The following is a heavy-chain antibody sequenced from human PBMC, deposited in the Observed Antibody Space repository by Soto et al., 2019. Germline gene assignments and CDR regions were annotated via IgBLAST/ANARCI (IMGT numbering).Heavy chain of an antibody. CDR2: ISSSSSYI. D-gene: IGHD6-19*01. J-gene: IGHJ3*02. V-gene: IGHV3-21*01. CDR3: ARDEAGPTKAAFDI. Sequence: GESLKISCAASGFTFSSYSMNWVRQAPGKGLEWVSSISSSSSYIYYADSVKGRFTISRDNAKNSLYLQMNSLRAEDTAVYYCARDEAGPTKAAFDIWGQGTMVTVSS. CDR1: GFTFSSYS.